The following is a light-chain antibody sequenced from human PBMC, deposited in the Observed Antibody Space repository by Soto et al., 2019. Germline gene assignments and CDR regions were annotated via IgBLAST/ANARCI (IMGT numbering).Light chain of an antibody. J-gene: IGKJ1*01. CDR3: QQYSGSPPRT. CDR2: GTS. CDR1: QTIVSTY. V-gene: IGKV3-20*01. Sequence: EVVLTQSPGTLSLSPGERATLYCRTSQTIVSTYLAWYQQKAGQAPRLLMYGTSSRATGIPDRCSGSGSGTDFTLTISSVEPEDFVIYYCQQYSGSPPRTFGQGTKVEIK.